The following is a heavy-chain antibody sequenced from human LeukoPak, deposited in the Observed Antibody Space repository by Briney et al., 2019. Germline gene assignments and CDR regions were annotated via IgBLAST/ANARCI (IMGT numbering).Heavy chain of an antibody. Sequence: GSSLQISSKASGARFTSYCVAWVRQKPGKGLERMGIIFPGDSDTSYSPSFEGQVSISVDRSTTPAYLHLSTLNASDTAIYYCARRPLHYQTYFDPWGQGTLVTVSP. V-gene: IGHV5-51*01. D-gene: IGHD3-10*01. CDR3: ARRPLHYQTYFDP. J-gene: IGHJ5*02. CDR1: GARFTSYC. CDR2: IFPGDSDT.